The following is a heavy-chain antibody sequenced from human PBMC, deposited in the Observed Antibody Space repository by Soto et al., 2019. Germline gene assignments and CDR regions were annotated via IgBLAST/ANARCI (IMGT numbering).Heavy chain of an antibody. Sequence: SVKVSCKASGYTFTSYGISWVRQAPGQGLEWMGWISAYNGNTNYAQKLQGRVTMTTDTSTSTAYMELRSLRSDDTAVYYCARDASNWADDAFDIWGQGTMVTVSS. J-gene: IGHJ3*02. CDR1: GYTFTSYG. V-gene: IGHV1-18*01. CDR3: ARDASNWADDAFDI. CDR2: ISAYNGNT. D-gene: IGHD7-27*01.